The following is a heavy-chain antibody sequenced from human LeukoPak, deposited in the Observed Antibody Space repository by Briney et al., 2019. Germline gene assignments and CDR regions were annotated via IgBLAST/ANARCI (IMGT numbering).Heavy chain of an antibody. V-gene: IGHV1-18*01. CDR3: ARDVRRQLAHNWFDP. Sequence: APVKVSCKASGYTFTSYGISWVRQAPGQGLEWMGWISAYNGNTNYAQKLQGRVTMTTDTSTSTAYMELRSLRSDDTAVYYCARDVRRQLAHNWFDPWGQGTLVTVSS. J-gene: IGHJ5*02. D-gene: IGHD6-13*01. CDR2: ISAYNGNT. CDR1: GYTFTSYG.